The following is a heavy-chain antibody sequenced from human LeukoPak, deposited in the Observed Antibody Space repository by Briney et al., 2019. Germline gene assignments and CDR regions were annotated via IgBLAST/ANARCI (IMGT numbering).Heavy chain of an antibody. V-gene: IGHV1-69*13. Sequence: SVKVSCKASGGTFSSYAISWVRQAPGQGLEWMGGIIPIFGTANCAQKFQGRVTITADESTSTAYMELSSLRSEDTAVYYCAREAAALGSLDYWGQGTLVTVSS. CDR3: AREAAALGSLDY. CDR1: GGTFSSYA. CDR2: IIPIFGTA. J-gene: IGHJ4*02. D-gene: IGHD6-13*01.